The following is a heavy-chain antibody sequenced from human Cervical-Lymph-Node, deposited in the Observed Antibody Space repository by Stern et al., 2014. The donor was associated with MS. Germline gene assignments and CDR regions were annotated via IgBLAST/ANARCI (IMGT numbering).Heavy chain of an antibody. CDR1: GFTFSSYG. D-gene: IGHD3-10*01. CDR3: ARDLEGRYYYGMDV. J-gene: IGHJ6*02. V-gene: IGHV3-33*01. Sequence: DQLVESGGGVVQPGRSLRLSCTASGFTFSSYGMHWVRQAPGQGLEWVGVIWYDGSAKNYADYVKGRFTVSRDNSKNTLYLQMNSLRADDTAVYRCARDLEGRYYYGMDVWGRGTTVTVSS. CDR2: IWYDGSAK.